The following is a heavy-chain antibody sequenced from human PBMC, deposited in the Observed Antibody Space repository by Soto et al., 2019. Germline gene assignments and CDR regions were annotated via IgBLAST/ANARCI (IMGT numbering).Heavy chain of an antibody. J-gene: IGHJ5*01. V-gene: IGHV4-30-4*01. Sequence: SETLSLTCTVSGGPISDDSYWSWIRQTPGKGLEWIGYIYHTGNTYYNPSLRSRVSISVDKSKSQFSLKLISVTAADTAVYFCARDEYQLLSSVSWFDSWGQGTLVTVSS. D-gene: IGHD2-2*01. CDR3: ARDEYQLLSSVSWFDS. CDR2: IYHTGNT. CDR1: GGPISDDSY.